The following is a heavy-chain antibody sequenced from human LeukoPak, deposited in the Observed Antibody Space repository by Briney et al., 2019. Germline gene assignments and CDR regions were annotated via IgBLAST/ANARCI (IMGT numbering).Heavy chain of an antibody. V-gene: IGHV3-21*01. J-gene: IGHJ4*02. Sequence: GGSLRLSCAASGFTFSSYSMNWVRQAPGKGLEWVSSISSSSSYIYYADSVKGRFTISRDNAKNSLYLQMNSLRAEDTAVYYCARLTYYYDSSGYLGFDYWGQGTLVTVSS. CDR1: GFTFSSYS. CDR3: ARLTYYYDSSGYLGFDY. CDR2: ISSSSSYI. D-gene: IGHD3-22*01.